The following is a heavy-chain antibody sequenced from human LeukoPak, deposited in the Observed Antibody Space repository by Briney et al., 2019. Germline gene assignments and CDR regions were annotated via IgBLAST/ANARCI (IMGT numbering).Heavy chain of an antibody. CDR2: ISTYTGIT. CDR1: GFRFTSFG. D-gene: IGHD4-11*01. Sequence: ASVNLSCKASGFRFTSFGVSWVRQAPGQGLEWMGWISTYTGITHYAEKFEDRVTMTIDTSTTTAYMELRSLRYDDTAVYYCARDSDYSGNGNGDWFDPWGQGTVVTVSS. V-gene: IGHV1-18*04. J-gene: IGHJ5*02. CDR3: ARDSDYSGNGNGDWFDP.